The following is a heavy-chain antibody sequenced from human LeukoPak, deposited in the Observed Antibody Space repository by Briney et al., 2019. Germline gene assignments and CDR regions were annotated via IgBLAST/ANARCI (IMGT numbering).Heavy chain of an antibody. CDR3: ARVVGSYWFDP. V-gene: IGHV4-61*01. CDR1: GGSVSSGSYY. D-gene: IGHD1-26*01. CDR2: IYYSGST. Sequence: SETLSLTCTVSGGSVSSGSYYWRWIRQPPGKGLEWIGYIYYSGSTNYNPSLRSRVTISVDTSKNQFSLKLSSVTAPDTAVYYCARVVGSYWFDPWGQGTLVTVSS. J-gene: IGHJ5*02.